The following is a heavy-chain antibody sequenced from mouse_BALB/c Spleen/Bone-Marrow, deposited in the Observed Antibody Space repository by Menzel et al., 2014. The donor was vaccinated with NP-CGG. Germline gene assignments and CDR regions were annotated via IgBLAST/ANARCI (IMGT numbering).Heavy chain of an antibody. CDR3: ARWFLSNLHFDF. V-gene: IGHV1-14*01. Sequence: EVQRVESGPELVKPGASVKMSCKASGYTFTSYVMHWVKQKPGQGLEWIGYINTYNDGTKYNEKFKGKTTLTSDKSYITTYINLTNLTSNYSTVYYSARWFLSNLHFDFWLTTTTVTVSS. CDR2: INTYNDGT. D-gene: IGHD2-5*01. CDR1: GYTFTSYV. J-gene: IGHJ1*03.